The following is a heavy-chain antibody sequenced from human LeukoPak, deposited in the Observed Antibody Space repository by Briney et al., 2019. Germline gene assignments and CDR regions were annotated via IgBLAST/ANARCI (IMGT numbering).Heavy chain of an antibody. CDR3: ARATYCSGDSCYSGIFDY. J-gene: IGHJ4*02. Sequence: NTSETLSLTCAVYGGSFSGYYWSRIRQPPGKGLEWIGEINHRGSTNYNPSRKSQVTISVDTSKNQFSLKLSSVTAADTAVYYCARATYCSGDSCYSGIFDYWGQGTLVTVSS. CDR1: GGSFSGYY. V-gene: IGHV4-34*01. D-gene: IGHD2-15*01. CDR2: INHRGST.